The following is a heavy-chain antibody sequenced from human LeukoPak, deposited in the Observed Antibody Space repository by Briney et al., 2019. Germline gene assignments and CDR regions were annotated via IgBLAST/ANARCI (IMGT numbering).Heavy chain of an antibody. CDR2: ISSSSSTI. V-gene: IGHV3-48*01. Sequence: GGSLRLSCAASGFTFSSYSMNWVRPAPGKGLEWVSYISSSSSTIYYADSVKGRFTISRDNAKNSLYLQMNSLRAEDTAVYYCARGGVTGPHYWGQGTLVTVSS. CDR3: ARGGVTGPHY. J-gene: IGHJ4*02. D-gene: IGHD1-14*01. CDR1: GFTFSSYS.